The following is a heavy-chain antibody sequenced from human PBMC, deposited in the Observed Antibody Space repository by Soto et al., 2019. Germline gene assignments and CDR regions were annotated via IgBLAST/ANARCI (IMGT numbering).Heavy chain of an antibody. CDR3: ARVMSGLGGWYYYGMDV. CDR1: GFTFSSYA. D-gene: IGHD3-16*01. V-gene: IGHV3-30-3*01. CDR2: ISYDGSNK. Sequence: GGSLRLSCAASGFTFSSYAMHWVRQAPGKGLEWVAVISYDGSNKYYADSVKGRFTISRDNSKNTLYLQMNSLRVEDTAVYYCARVMSGLGGWYYYGMDVWGQGT. J-gene: IGHJ6*02.